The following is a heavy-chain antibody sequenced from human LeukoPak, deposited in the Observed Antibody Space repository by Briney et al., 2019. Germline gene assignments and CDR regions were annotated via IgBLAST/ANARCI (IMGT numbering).Heavy chain of an antibody. CDR2: INHSGST. CDR3: AICTTTLDY. D-gene: IGHD2-15*01. CDR1: GGSFSGYY. J-gene: IGHJ4*02. Sequence: SETLSLTCAVYGGSFSGYYWSWIRQPPGKGLEWIGEINHSGSTNYNPSLKSRVTISVDTSKNQFSLKLSSVTAADTAVYYCAICTTTLDYWGQGTLVTVSS. V-gene: IGHV4-34*01.